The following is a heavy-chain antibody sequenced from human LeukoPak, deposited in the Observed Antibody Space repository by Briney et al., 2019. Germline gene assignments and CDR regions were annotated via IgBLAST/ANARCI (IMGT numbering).Heavy chain of an antibody. CDR2: ISYDGSNK. Sequence: GSLRLSCAAYGFTFSSYAMHWVRQAPGKGLEWVAVISYDGSNKYYADSVKGRFTISRDNSKNTLYLQMNSLRAEDTAVYYCARDRDSSGLNWGQGTLVTVSS. CDR3: ARDRDSSGLN. CDR1: GFTFSSYA. V-gene: IGHV3-30*04. D-gene: IGHD6-19*01. J-gene: IGHJ1*01.